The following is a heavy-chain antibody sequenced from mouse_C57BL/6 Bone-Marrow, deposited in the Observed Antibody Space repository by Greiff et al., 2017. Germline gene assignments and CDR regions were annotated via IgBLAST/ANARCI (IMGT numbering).Heavy chain of an antibody. V-gene: IGHV1-83*01. J-gene: IGHJ2*01. CDR3: THYYGSSSDY. Sequence: VQLQHSGPELVKPGASVKMSCKASGYTFTDYYMHWVKQKPGKGLEWIGEIYPGSGNTYYNEKFKGKATLTADTSSSTAYMQLSSLTSEDSAVYFCATHYYGSSSDYWGQGTTLTVSS. CDR1: YTFTDYYM. CDR2: YPGSGNTY. D-gene: IGHD1-1*01.